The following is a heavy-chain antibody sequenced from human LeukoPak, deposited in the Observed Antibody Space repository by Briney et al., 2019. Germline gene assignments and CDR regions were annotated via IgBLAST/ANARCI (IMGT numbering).Heavy chain of an antibody. J-gene: IGHJ3*02. CDR2: IYYSGST. CDR3: ARTVRRAFDI. D-gene: IGHD3-10*01. V-gene: IGHV4-59*01. Sequence: PSETLSLTCAVYGGSFSGYYWSWIRQPPGKGLEWIGYIYYSGSTNYNPSLKSRVTISVDTSKNQFSLKLSSVTAADTAVYYCARTVRRAFDIWGQGTMVTVSS. CDR1: GGSFSGYY.